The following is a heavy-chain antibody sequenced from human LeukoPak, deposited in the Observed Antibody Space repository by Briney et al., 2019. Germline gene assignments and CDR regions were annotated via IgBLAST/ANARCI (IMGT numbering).Heavy chain of an antibody. Sequence: SETLSLTCSVSGYSLRNGYHWAWFRQPPGKRLEWLGSVSLSGSPYDNLSFKSRVSMSVDASKNQFSLKMRAVTAADSAVYFCARSEINDYSRFWGQGILITVSS. CDR1: GYSLRNGYH. CDR2: VSLSGSP. V-gene: IGHV4-38-2*02. CDR3: ARSEINDYSRF. D-gene: IGHD4-11*01. J-gene: IGHJ4*02.